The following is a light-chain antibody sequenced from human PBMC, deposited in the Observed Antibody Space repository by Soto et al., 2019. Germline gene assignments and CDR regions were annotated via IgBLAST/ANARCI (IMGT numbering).Light chain of an antibody. CDR1: QSISRH. CDR2: GAS. CDR3: QQRYAWLT. J-gene: IGKJ4*01. V-gene: IGKV1-39*01. Sequence: DIHMTQSPSSLSPSVGDRVTLTCLASQSISRHLNLYQQKPGRAPRLLIYGASNLQSGVPSRFSGSGSGTDFTLTISSLEPEDFAVYYCQQRYAWLTFGGGTKVDIK.